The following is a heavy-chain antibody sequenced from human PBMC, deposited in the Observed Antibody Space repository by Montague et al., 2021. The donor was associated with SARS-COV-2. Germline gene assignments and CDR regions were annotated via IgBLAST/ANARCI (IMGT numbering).Heavy chain of an antibody. J-gene: IGHJ6*02. CDR1: GFSLSTSGMC. CDR2: IDWDDDK. D-gene: IGHD3-9*01. CDR3: ARRTYDILTGYDYGMDV. V-gene: IGHV2-70*11. Sequence: PALVKPTQTLTLTCTFSGFSLSTSGMCVSWIRQPPGKALEWLARIDWDDDKYYSTSLKTRLTISKDTPKNQMVLTMTNMDPVDTATYYCARRTYDILTGYDYGMDVWGQGTTVTVSS.